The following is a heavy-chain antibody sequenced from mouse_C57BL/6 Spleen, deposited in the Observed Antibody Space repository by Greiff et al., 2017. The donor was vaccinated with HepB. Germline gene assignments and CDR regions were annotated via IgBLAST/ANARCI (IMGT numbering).Heavy chain of an antibody. J-gene: IGHJ3*01. Sequence: VQLQQSGAELVMPGASVKLSCKASGYTFTSYWMHWVKQRPGQGLEWIGEIDPSDSYTNYNQKFKGKSTLTVDKSSSTAYMQLSSLTSEDSAVSYRARSPRQLRPAWFAYWGQGTLVTVSA. CDR2: IDPSDSYT. CDR1: GYTFTSYW. V-gene: IGHV1-69*01. D-gene: IGHD3-2*02. CDR3: ARSPRQLRPAWFAY.